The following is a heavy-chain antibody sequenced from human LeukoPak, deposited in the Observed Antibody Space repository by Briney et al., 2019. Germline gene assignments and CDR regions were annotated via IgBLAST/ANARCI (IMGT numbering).Heavy chain of an antibody. CDR2: ISGSGGST. CDR1: GFTFSSYA. V-gene: IGHV3-23*01. Sequence: GGSLRLSCAASGFTFSSYAMSWVRQAPGKGLEWVSAISGSGGSTYYADSVKGRFTISRDNSKNTLYLQMNSLRAEDTALYYCATDSYSISLYYFDYWGQGTQVTVSS. CDR3: ATDSYSISLYYFDY. J-gene: IGHJ4*02. D-gene: IGHD6-13*01.